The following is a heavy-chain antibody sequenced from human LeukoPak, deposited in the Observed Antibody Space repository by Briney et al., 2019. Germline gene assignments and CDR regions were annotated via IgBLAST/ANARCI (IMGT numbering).Heavy chain of an antibody. D-gene: IGHD4-23*01. CDR2: TYYRSKWYN. CDR1: GDSVSSNSAA. J-gene: IGHJ6*02. Sequence: SQTLSLTCAISGDSVSSNSAAWNWIRQSPSRGLEWLGRTYYRSKWYNDYAVSVKSRITINPDTSKNQFSLQLNSVTPEDTAVYYCARTGHGGNSRNYYYGMDVWGQGTTVTVSS. V-gene: IGHV6-1*01. CDR3: ARTGHGGNSRNYYYGMDV.